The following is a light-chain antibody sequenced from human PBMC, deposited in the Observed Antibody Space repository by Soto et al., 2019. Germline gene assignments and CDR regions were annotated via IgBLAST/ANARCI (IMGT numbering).Light chain of an antibody. CDR3: HQTSTAPFT. CDR2: ESS. CDR1: QNINIY. V-gene: IGKV1-39*01. J-gene: IGKJ3*01. Sequence: DIELTQSPSSLSASVGDRVTIACRSSQNINIYLNWYQQKPGNAPKLLIFESSSLQSGVPSRFSGSGSRRDFTLTISSLQREDFATYFCHQTSTAPFTFGPGTKVDIK.